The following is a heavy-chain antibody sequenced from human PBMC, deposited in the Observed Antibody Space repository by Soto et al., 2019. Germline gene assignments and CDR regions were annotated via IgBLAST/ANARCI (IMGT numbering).Heavy chain of an antibody. V-gene: IGHV1-3*01. CDR3: ARDQGPNYDILTGYYLWYYYYGMDV. CDR1: GYTFTSYA. D-gene: IGHD3-9*01. CDR2: INAGNGNT. Sequence: ASVKVSCKASGYTFTSYAMHWVRQAPGQRLEWMGWINAGNGNTKYSQKFQGRVTITRDTSARTAYMELSSLRSEDTAVYYCARDQGPNYDILTGYYLWYYYYGMDVWGQGTTVTVSS. J-gene: IGHJ6*02.